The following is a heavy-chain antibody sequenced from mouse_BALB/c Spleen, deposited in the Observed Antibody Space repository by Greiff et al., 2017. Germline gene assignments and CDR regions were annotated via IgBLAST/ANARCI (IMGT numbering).Heavy chain of an antibody. J-gene: IGHJ4*01. CDR1: GYSFTSYL. CDR3: AIPYYYAMDY. D-gene: IGHD5-1-1*01. CDR2: IYPGNSDT. V-gene: IGHV1-5*01. Sequence: EVKLMESGPVLARPGASVKMSCKASGYSFTSYLMHWVKQRPGQGLEWIGAIYPGNSDTSYNKKFKGKAKLTAVTSASTAYMELSTLTNEDSAVYYCAIPYYYAMDYWGQGTSVTVSS.